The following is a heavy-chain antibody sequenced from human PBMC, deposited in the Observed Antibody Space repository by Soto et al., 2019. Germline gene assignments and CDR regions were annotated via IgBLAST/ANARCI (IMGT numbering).Heavy chain of an antibody. Sequence: SVKVSCKASGGTFSSYAISWVRQAPGQGLEWMGGIIPIFGTANYAQKCQVRVTITADESTSTAYMELSSLRSEDTAVYYCAREAPKYYYDSSGYYLFDYWGQGTLVTVSS. V-gene: IGHV1-69*13. D-gene: IGHD3-22*01. CDR3: AREAPKYYYDSSGYYLFDY. CDR1: GGTFSSYA. CDR2: IIPIFGTA. J-gene: IGHJ4*02.